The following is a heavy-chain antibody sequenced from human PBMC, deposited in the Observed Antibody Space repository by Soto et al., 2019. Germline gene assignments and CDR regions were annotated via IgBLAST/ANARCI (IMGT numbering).Heavy chain of an antibody. CDR3: ARSRDWNPDY. D-gene: IGHD1-1*01. J-gene: IGHJ4*02. Sequence: QVHLVQSGAEVTKPGAVVKLSCKASGYTFTSYDINWVRQAAGQGLEWMGWMNPNSGNTGYAQKFQGRVTMTRNTSISTAYMELSSLRSEDTAVYYCARSRDWNPDYWGQGTLVTVSS. CDR1: GYTFTSYD. CDR2: MNPNSGNT. V-gene: IGHV1-8*01.